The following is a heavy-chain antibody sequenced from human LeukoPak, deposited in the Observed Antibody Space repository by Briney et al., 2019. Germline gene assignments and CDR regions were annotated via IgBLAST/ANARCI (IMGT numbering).Heavy chain of an antibody. J-gene: IGHJ4*02. CDR3: AKDQGNWNYVPRYYFDY. Sequence: GGSLRLSCAASGFTFSSYGMHWVRQAPGMGLEWVTVISYDGSNKYCADSVKGRFTISRDNSKNTLYLQMNSLRAEDTAVYYCAKDQGNWNYVPRYYFDYWGQGTLVTVSS. D-gene: IGHD1-7*01. CDR2: ISYDGSNK. CDR1: GFTFSSYG. V-gene: IGHV3-30*18.